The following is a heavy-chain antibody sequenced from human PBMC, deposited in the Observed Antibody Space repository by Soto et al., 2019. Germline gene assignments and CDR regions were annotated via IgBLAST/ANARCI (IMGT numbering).Heavy chain of an antibody. CDR2: ISWNSNTI. J-gene: IGHJ3*02. CDR3: TKDRRSVTDFGVPRNDAFDI. Sequence: GGSLRLSCAASGFTFEDYAMHWVRQAPGKGLEWVSSISWNSNTIGYADSVKGRFTISRDNAKNSLYLQMNSLRAEDTAFYYCTKDRRSVTDFGVPRNDAFDIWGQGTMVTVSS. CDR1: GFTFEDYA. D-gene: IGHD3-3*01. V-gene: IGHV3-9*01.